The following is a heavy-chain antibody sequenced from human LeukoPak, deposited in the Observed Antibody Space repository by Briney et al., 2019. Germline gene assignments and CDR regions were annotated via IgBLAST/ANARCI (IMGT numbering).Heavy chain of an antibody. CDR2: IYYSGST. CDR1: GGSISSYY. J-gene: IGHJ4*02. CDR3: ARSLSSSPSFDY. V-gene: IGHV4-59*01. Sequence: SETLSLTCTVSGGSISSYYWSWIRQPPGKGLEWIGYIYYSGSTNYNPSLKSRVTISVDTSRNQFSLKPSSVTAADTAVYYCARSLSSSPSFDYWGQGTLVTVSS. D-gene: IGHD6-6*01.